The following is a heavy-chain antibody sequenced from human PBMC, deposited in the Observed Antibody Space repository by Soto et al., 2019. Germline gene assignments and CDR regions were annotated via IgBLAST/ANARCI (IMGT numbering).Heavy chain of an antibody. D-gene: IGHD3-22*01. Sequence: PSETLSLTCTVSGGSISSGDYYWSWIRQPPGKGLEWIGYIYYSGSTYYNPSLKSRVTISVDKSKNQFSLKLSSVTAADTAVYYCAHYYYDSSGYSDYWGQGTLVTVSS. CDR3: AHYYYDSSGYSDY. V-gene: IGHV4-30-4*01. CDR2: IYYSGST. J-gene: IGHJ4*02. CDR1: GGSISSGDYY.